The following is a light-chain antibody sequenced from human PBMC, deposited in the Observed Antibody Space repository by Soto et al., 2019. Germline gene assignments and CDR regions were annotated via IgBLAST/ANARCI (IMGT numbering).Light chain of an antibody. J-gene: IGLJ3*02. CDR3: ASWDDSLRALL. Sequence: QSVLTQPPSASGTPGQRVTISCSGGSSNIGDNPVFWYQQLPGTATKLLIFNSNERPSGVPDRFSGSKSGTSASLANSGLRCGDEADYYCASWDDSLRALLFGGGTKLTVL. CDR2: NSN. V-gene: IGLV1-47*02. CDR1: SSNIGDNP.